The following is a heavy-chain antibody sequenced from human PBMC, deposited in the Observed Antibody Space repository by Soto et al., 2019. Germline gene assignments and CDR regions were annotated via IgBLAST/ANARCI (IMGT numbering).Heavy chain of an antibody. CDR2: INSDGSGT. CDR1: GFAFSDYW. CDR3: VEEGGAGTGY. J-gene: IGHJ4*02. V-gene: IGHV3-74*01. Sequence: QPGGSLRLSCATSGFAFSDYWMHGARQVPGKGLVWLSRINSDGSGTGYADSVRGRFTIFRDNAKRTVYLQMNSLTVEDTAVYYCVEEGGAGTGYWGQGTMVTVSS.